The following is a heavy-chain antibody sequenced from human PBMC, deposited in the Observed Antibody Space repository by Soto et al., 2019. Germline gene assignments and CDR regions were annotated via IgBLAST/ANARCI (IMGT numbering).Heavy chain of an antibody. D-gene: IGHD6-6*01. J-gene: IGHJ4*02. CDR1: GGTFSSYA. CDR2: IIPIFGTA. Sequence: QVQLVQSGAEVKKPGSSVKVSCKASGGTFSSYAISWVRQAPGQGLEWMGGIIPIFGTANYAQKFQGRVTITADKSTSTAYMELTSLRSEYTAVYYCARVRLFNRSSGGYFDYWVQGTLVTVSS. V-gene: IGHV1-69*06. CDR3: ARVRLFNRSSGGYFDY.